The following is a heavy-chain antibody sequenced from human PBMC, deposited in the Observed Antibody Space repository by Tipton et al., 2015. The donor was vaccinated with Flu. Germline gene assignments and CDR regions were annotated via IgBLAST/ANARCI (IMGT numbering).Heavy chain of an antibody. CDR1: GFSFSRYW. V-gene: IGHV3-7*01. D-gene: IGHD3-16*01. J-gene: IGHJ4*01. CDR2: IKQDGSTK. CDR3: TRLGLPDF. Sequence: SLRLSCAASGFSFSRYWMAWVRQAPGKGLEWLANIKQDGSTKYYVDSVKGRFTISRDNAKNSLFLQMDSLRAEDTAFYYCTRLGLPDFWGHGTLVTVSS.